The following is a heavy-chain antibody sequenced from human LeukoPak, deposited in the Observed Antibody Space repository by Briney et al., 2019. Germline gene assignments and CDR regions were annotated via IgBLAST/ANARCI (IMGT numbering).Heavy chain of an antibody. V-gene: IGHV4-59*01. CDR1: GGSISIYY. CDR3: VRVRELNY. D-gene: IGHD3-10*01. J-gene: IGHJ4*02. CDR2: IYNSGNT. Sequence: AETLSLTCTVSGGSISIYYWSWIRQPPGKGLEWIGYIYNSGNTNYSPSFKSRVTISEDTPKNQFSLKLSSVTAADTAVYYCVRVRELNYWGQGTLVTVSS.